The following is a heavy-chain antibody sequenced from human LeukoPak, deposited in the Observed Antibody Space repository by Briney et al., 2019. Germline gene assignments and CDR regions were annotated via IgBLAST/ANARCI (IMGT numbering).Heavy chain of an antibody. V-gene: IGHV4-34*01. CDR2: INHSGRT. CDR3: ARLPPQYVFFDF. Sequence: PSETLSPTCAVYGGSFSAYYWGWIRQPPGQGLEWIGEINHSGRTNYNPSLKSRVTISVDMSKNQFSLRLSSVTAADTAVYYCARLPPQYVFFDFWGQGTLVTASS. CDR1: GGSFSAYY. J-gene: IGHJ4*02. D-gene: IGHD4-11*01.